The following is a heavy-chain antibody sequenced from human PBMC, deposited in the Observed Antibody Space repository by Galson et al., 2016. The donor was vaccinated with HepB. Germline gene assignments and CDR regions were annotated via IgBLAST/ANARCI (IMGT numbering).Heavy chain of an antibody. Sequence: SLRLSCAASGFTFDDYGMDWVRQAPGKGLEWVSGISGSGANTYYANAVKGRFTISRDNSNNTLYLQVNSLRAEDTALYFCARYSNSWAPFDYWGQGSLVTVSS. D-gene: IGHD6-13*01. CDR2: ISGSGANT. CDR3: ARYSNSWAPFDY. CDR1: GFTFDDYG. J-gene: IGHJ4*02. V-gene: IGHV3-23*01.